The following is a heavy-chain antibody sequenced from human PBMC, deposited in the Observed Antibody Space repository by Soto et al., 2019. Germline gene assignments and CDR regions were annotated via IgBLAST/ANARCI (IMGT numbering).Heavy chain of an antibody. V-gene: IGHV1-46*01. Sequence: ASVKVSCKASGYTFTSYYMHWVRQAPGQGLEWMGIINPSGGSTSYAQKFQGRVTMTRDTSTSTAYMELNRLRSDDTAIYYCARAPMGSFYFDYWGQGTLVTVSS. D-gene: IGHD3-10*01. CDR3: ARAPMGSFYFDY. J-gene: IGHJ4*02. CDR2: INPSGGST. CDR1: GYTFTSYY.